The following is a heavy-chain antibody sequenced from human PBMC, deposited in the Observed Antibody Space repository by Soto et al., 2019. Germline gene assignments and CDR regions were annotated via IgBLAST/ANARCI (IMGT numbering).Heavy chain of an antibody. CDR1: GFTFSSYA. Sequence: QVQLVESGGGVVQPGRSLRLSCAASGFTFSSYAMHWVRQAPGKGLEWVAVISYDGSNKYYADSVKGRFTISRDNSKNMLYLQMNSLRAEDTAVYYCARDSLVVVVAATHWFDPWGQGTLVTVSS. D-gene: IGHD2-15*01. CDR2: ISYDGSNK. V-gene: IGHV3-30-3*01. CDR3: ARDSLVVVVAATHWFDP. J-gene: IGHJ5*02.